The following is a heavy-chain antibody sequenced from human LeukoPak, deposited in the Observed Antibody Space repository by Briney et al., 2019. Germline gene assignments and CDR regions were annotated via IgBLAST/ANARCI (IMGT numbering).Heavy chain of an antibody. V-gene: IGHV4-39*07. Sequence: SKTLSLTCTVSGGSISSSSYYWGWIRQPPGKGLEWIGSIYYSGSTYYNPSLKSRVTISVDTSKNQFSLKLSSVTAADTAVYYCARVPSNRYSSSWYFDYWGQGTLVTVSS. D-gene: IGHD6-13*01. CDR1: GGSISSSSYY. CDR3: ARVPSNRYSSSWYFDY. J-gene: IGHJ4*02. CDR2: IYYSGST.